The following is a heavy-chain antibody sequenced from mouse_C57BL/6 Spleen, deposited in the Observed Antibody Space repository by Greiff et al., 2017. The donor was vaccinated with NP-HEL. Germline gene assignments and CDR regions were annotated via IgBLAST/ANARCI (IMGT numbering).Heavy chain of an antibody. J-gene: IGHJ2*01. D-gene: IGHD1-1*01. CDR3: ARIKKIVATDFDY. Sequence: QVQLQQPGAELVKAGASVKMSCKASGYTFTSYWMHWVKQRLGQGLEWFAKTNPTNGRTYYNEKFKSKATLTVDKSSSTAYMLLSGPTFEDSAVYYCARIKKIVATDFDYWGQGTTLVVSS. CDR1: GYTFTSYW. CDR2: TNPTNGRT. V-gene: IGHV1S81*02.